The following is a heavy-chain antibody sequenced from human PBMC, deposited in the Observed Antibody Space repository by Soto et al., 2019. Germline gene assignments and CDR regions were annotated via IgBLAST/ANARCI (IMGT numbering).Heavy chain of an antibody. V-gene: IGHV3-74*01. Sequence: GGSLRLSCAASGFTFSSYWMHWVRQAPGKGLVWVSRINSDGSSTSYADSVKGRFTISRDNSKNTLYLQMGSLRAEDMGVYYCARDPAGDDILTGPGFDYWGQGTLVTVSS. CDR3: ARDPAGDDILTGPGFDY. D-gene: IGHD3-9*01. CDR1: GFTFSSYW. CDR2: INSDGSST. J-gene: IGHJ4*02.